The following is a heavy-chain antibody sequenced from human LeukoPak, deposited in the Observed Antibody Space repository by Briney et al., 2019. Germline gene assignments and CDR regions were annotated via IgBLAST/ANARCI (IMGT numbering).Heavy chain of an antibody. D-gene: IGHD5-12*01. CDR2: VNHSGST. V-gene: IGHV4-34*01. CDR1: GGSFSGYY. Sequence: SETLSLTCAVYGGSFSGYYWSWIRQPPGKGLEWIGEVNHSGSTNYNPSLKSRVTISVDTSKNQFSLKLSSVTAADTAVYYCARGTRGIVATKYYYYYMDVWGKGTTVTVSS. J-gene: IGHJ6*03. CDR3: ARGTRGIVATKYYYYYMDV.